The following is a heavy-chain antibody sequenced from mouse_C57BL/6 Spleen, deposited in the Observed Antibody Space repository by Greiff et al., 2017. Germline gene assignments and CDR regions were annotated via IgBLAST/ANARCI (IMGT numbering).Heavy chain of an antibody. J-gene: IGHJ4*01. Sequence: VQLQQSGPELVKPGASVKISCKASGYTFTDYYMNWVKQSHGKSLEWIGDINPNNGGTSYNQKFKGKATLTVDKSSSTAYMERRSLTSEDSAVYYCARETHSNYDAMDYWGQGTSVTVSS. CDR2: INPNNGGT. CDR3: ARETHSNYDAMDY. D-gene: IGHD2-5*01. CDR1: GYTFTDYY. V-gene: IGHV1-26*01.